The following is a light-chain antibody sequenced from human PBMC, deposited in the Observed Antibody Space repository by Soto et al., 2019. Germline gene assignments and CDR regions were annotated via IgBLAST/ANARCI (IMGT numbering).Light chain of an antibody. Sequence: QSVLTQPASVSGSPGQSATISCTGTSSDVGSYNLVSWYQQHPGKARKLMIYEGSKRPSGVSNRFSGSKSGNTASLTISGHQAEDESDYYCWSQAGNVVFGGGTQLTVL. V-gene: IGLV2-23*01. CDR3: WSQAGNVV. CDR2: EGS. J-gene: IGLJ2*01. CDR1: SSDVGSYNL.